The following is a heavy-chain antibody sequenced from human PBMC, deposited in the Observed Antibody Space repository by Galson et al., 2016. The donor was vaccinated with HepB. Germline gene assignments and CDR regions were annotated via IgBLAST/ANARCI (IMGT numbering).Heavy chain of an antibody. D-gene: IGHD1-26*01. Sequence: SETLSLTCAVSGATISNDYWWSWVRQSPEKGFEWLGETYQTGTANYNPSFTRRATISVDTSKNEISLRLDSVTAADTAVYYCARGTLGTTATMSFDYWGQGTPVSVSS. J-gene: IGHJ4*02. CDR1: GATISNDYW. CDR2: TYQTGTA. V-gene: IGHV4-4*02. CDR3: ARGTLGTTATMSFDY.